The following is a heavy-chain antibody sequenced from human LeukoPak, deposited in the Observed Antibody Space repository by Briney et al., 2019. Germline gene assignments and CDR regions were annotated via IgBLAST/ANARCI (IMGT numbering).Heavy chain of an antibody. CDR3: AKDRVDGSGSQFDS. Sequence: GGSLRLSCAASGFTLSNYAMTWVRQAPGKGLEWVSSITGSGALTYYVDSVKGRFTISKDNAMDTLFLQMNSLRADDTAVYYCAKDRVDGSGSQFDSWGQGSLVTVSS. CDR2: ITGSGALT. J-gene: IGHJ4*02. D-gene: IGHD3-10*01. V-gene: IGHV3-23*01. CDR1: GFTLSNYA.